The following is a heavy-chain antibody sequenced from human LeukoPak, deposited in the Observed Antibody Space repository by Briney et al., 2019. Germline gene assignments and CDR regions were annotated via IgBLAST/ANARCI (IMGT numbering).Heavy chain of an antibody. CDR2: ISYDERNE. V-gene: IGHV3-30*04. D-gene: IGHD6-19*01. J-gene: IGHJ5*02. CDR3: ARERAVDGRGWFDP. CDR1: GFTFSSYA. Sequence: GGSLRLSCAASGFTFSSYAMHWVRQAPGEGLEWVAVISYDERNEYYADSVKGRFTLSRDNSKSTLYLQMNSLRAEDTAVYFCARERAVDGRGWFDPWGQGTLVTVSS.